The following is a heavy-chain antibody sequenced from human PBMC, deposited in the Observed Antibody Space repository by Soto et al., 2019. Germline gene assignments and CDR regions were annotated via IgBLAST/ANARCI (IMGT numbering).Heavy chain of an antibody. Sequence: QVQLVESGGGVVQPGRSLRLSCVASGFTFSSYGMHWVRKAPGKGLEWVAIISYDGSNTYYADSVKGRFTISRDNSKNTLSMQMNSRRAQDTSVYYCAKEGGLSGSYYISNSYYFDYRGQGTLVTVSS. CDR3: AKEGGLSGSYYISNSYYFDY. J-gene: IGHJ4*02. V-gene: IGHV3-30*18. CDR1: GFTFSSYG. D-gene: IGHD1-26*01. CDR2: ISYDGSNT.